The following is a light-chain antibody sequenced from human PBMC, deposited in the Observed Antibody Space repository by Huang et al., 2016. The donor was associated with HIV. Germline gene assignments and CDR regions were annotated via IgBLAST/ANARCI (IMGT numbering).Light chain of an antibody. CDR3: QQCNSYPLT. V-gene: IGKV1-5*03. CDR1: QSISSW. CDR2: KAS. J-gene: IGKJ4*01. Sequence: DIQMTQSPSTLSASVGDRVTITCRASQSISSWLAWYQQKPGKAPKLLIYKASNLESGVPSRLSGSGSGTEFTLTISSLQPDDFATYYCQQCNSYPLTFGGGTKVQIK.